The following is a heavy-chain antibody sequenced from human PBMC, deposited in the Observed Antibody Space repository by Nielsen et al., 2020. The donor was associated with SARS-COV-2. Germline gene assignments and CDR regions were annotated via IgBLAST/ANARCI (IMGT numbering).Heavy chain of an antibody. CDR2: ISYDGSNK. V-gene: IGHV3-30-3*01. Sequence: GESLKISCAASGFTFSSYAMHWVRQAPGKGLEWVAVISYDGSNKYYADSVKGRLTISRDNSKNTLYLQMNSLRPDDAAVYYCAKGRYISYTTGFDPWGQGTLVTVSS. J-gene: IGHJ5*02. CDR1: GFTFSSYA. D-gene: IGHD2-8*02. CDR3: AKGRYISYTTGFDP.